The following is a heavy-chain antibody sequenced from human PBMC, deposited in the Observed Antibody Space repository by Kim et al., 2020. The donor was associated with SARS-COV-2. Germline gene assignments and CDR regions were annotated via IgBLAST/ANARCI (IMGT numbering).Heavy chain of an antibody. CDR1: GFSFSSYD. D-gene: IGHD3-22*01. CDR3: ARAPPGVNGSGYSFDI. J-gene: IGHJ3*02. CDR2: IGISGDT. V-gene: IGHV3-13*01. Sequence: GGSLRLSCAASGFSFSSYDTHWVRQATGRGLEWVSAIGISGDTYYPGSVKGRFTISRENPKNSFYLQMNSLRAGDTAVYYCARAPPGVNGSGYSFDIWGQGTMVTVSS.